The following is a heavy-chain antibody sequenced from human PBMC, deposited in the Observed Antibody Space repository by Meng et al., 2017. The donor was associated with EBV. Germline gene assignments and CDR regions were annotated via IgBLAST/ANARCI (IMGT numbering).Heavy chain of an antibody. CDR3: ARAEIAAAGRLDY. CDR2: IIPIFGTA. V-gene: IGHV1-69*06. Sequence: QVSLWQSGAEVRTPGSSVNVSCKASGGTFSSYAISWVRQAPGQGLEWMGGIIPIFGTANYAQKFQGRVTITADKSTSTAYMELSSLRSEDTAVYYCARAEIAAAGRLDYWGQGTLVTVSS. CDR1: GGTFSSYA. J-gene: IGHJ4*02. D-gene: IGHD6-13*01.